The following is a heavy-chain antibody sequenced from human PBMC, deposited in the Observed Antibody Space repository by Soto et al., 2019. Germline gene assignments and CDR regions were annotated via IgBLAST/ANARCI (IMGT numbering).Heavy chain of an antibody. Sequence: ASVKVSCKASGYTFTSYGISWVRQAPGQGLEWMGWINPNSGGTNYAQKFQGWVTMTRDTSISTAYMELSRLRSDDTAVYYCARAGVVVVAATRPLDYWGQGTLVTVSS. V-gene: IGHV1-2*04. D-gene: IGHD2-15*01. CDR2: INPNSGGT. J-gene: IGHJ4*02. CDR1: GYTFTSYG. CDR3: ARAGVVVVAATRPLDY.